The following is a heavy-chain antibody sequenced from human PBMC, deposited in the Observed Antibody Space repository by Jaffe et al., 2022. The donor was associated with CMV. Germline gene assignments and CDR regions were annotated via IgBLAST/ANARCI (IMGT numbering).Heavy chain of an antibody. D-gene: IGHD5-12*01. CDR1: GYTFTYRY. CDR3: AAGAYSGYDFDY. J-gene: IGHJ4*02. Sequence: QMQLVQSGAEVKKTGSSVKVSCKASGYTFTYRYLHWVRQAPGQALEWMGWITPFNGNTNYAQKFQDRVTITRDRSMSTAYMELSSLRSEDTAMYYCAAGAYSGYDFDYWGQGTLVTVSS. V-gene: IGHV1-45*02. CDR2: ITPFNGNT.